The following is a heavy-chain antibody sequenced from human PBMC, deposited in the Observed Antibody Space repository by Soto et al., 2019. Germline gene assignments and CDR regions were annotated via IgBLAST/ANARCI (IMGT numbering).Heavy chain of an antibody. J-gene: IGHJ4*02. V-gene: IGHV3-15*01. D-gene: IGHD2-15*01. Sequence: GGFLRLSCAASGFTCSNSWMSWVRQAPGKGMEWVGRIKSKTDGGTTDYDAPVKGRFTISRDDSKNTLYLQMNSLKTEDTAVYYCNTERQVVVADIFDYRGQGTLVTVSS. CDR2: IKSKTDGGTT. CDR1: GFTCSNSW. CDR3: NTERQVVVADIFDY.